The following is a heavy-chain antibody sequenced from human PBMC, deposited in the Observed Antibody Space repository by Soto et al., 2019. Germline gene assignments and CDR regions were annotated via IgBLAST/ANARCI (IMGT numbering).Heavy chain of an antibody. CDR2: TYYRSKWYN. D-gene: IGHD2-2*01. CDR3: ARAPDCSSTSCPQVVRSWFDP. Sequence: PSQTLSLTCAISGDSVSSNSAAWNWIRQSPSRGLEWLGRTYYRSKWYNDYAVSVKSRITINPDTSKNQFSLQLNSVTPEDTAVYYCARAPDCSSTSCPQVVRSWFDPWGQGTLVTVSS. V-gene: IGHV6-1*01. CDR1: GDSVSSNSAA. J-gene: IGHJ5*02.